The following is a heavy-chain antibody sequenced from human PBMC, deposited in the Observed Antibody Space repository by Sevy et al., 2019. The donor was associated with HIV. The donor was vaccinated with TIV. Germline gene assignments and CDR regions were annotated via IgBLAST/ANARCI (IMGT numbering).Heavy chain of an antibody. Sequence: GGSLRLSCAASGFTFSSYAMSWVRQAPGKGLEWVSAISGSGGSTYYADSVKGRFTISRDNSKNTLYLQMNSLRAEDTAVYYCAKDPVVRGVIYLFDYWGQGTLVTVSS. CDR1: GFTFSSYA. CDR2: ISGSGGST. D-gene: IGHD3-10*01. CDR3: AKDPVVRGVIYLFDY. V-gene: IGHV3-23*01. J-gene: IGHJ4*02.